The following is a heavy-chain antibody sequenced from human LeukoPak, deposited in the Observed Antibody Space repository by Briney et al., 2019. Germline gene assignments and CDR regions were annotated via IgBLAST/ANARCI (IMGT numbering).Heavy chain of an antibody. CDR1: GYIFNNYD. J-gene: IGHJ4*02. Sequence: ASVTVSFTASGYIFNNYDINWVRQATGQGLEWMGWMNPNSGKRVYAQKFQGRVTMTTNSSINTAYMELTSLTSDDTAVYYCAKGLRSDYWGQGTLVTVSS. CDR2: MNPNSGKR. CDR3: AKGLRSDY. V-gene: IGHV1-8*01. D-gene: IGHD3-10*01.